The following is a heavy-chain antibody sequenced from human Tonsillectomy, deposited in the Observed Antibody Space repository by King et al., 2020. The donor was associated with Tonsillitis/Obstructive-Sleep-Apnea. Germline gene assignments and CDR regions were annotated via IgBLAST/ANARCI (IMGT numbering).Heavy chain of an antibody. Sequence: QLVQSGAEVKKPGASVKVSCKASGYTFTGYYMHWVRQAPGQGLEWMGWINPNSGGTNYAQKFQGRVTMTRDTSISTAYMELSRLRSYDTAVYYCARADIVVVPAAPPDYYYGMDVWGQGTTVTVSS. CDR2: INPNSGGT. CDR1: GYTFTGYY. V-gene: IGHV1-2*02. CDR3: ARADIVVVPAAPPDYYYGMDV. D-gene: IGHD2-2*01. J-gene: IGHJ6*02.